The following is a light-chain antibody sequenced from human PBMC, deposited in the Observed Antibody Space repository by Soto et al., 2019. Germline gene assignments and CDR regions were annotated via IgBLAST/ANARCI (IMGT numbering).Light chain of an antibody. J-gene: IGKJ3*01. CDR3: HQSYSTPFT. Sequence: DIQMTQSPSSLSASVGDRVTITCRASQSISRYLNWYQQKPGKAPKLLIYAASSLQSGVPSRFSGSGSGTDFTLTISSLQPEDFADYHCHQSYSTPFTFGPGTKVDIK. CDR1: QSISRY. V-gene: IGKV1-39*01. CDR2: AAS.